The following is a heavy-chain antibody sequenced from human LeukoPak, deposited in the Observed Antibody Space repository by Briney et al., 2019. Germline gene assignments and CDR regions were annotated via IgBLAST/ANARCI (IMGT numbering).Heavy chain of an antibody. J-gene: IGHJ4*02. D-gene: IGHD6-19*01. CDR2: IHYSGST. Sequence: SQTLSLTCTVSGGSISSGGYYWSWIRQPPGKGLEWIGNIHYSGSTFYNPSLKRRVSISVDTSRNKFSLDLNSVTAADTAIYYCARGRKQWLVPFDYWGQGTLVIVSS. CDR3: ARGRKQWLVPFDY. V-gene: IGHV4-39*07. CDR1: GGSISSGGYY.